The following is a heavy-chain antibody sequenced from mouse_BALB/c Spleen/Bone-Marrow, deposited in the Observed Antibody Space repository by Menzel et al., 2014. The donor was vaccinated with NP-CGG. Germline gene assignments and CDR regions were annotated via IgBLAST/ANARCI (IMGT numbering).Heavy chain of an antibody. D-gene: IGHD1-1*01. CDR2: IRNKANGYTT. J-gene: IGHJ2*01. Sequence: EVKLMESGGGLVQPGGSLRLSCATSGFTFTDYYMSWVRQPPGKALEWLAFIRNKANGYTTEYSASVKGRFTISRDNSQSILYLQMNTLRAEDSATYYCARDMGLLRFDYWGHGTTLIVSS. V-gene: IGHV7-3*02. CDR1: GFTFTDYY. CDR3: ARDMGLLRFDY.